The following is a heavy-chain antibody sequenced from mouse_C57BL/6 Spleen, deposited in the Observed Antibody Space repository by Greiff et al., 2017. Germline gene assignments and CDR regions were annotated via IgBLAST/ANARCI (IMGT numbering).Heavy chain of an antibody. CDR1: GYAFSSSW. D-gene: IGHD2-2*01. V-gene: IGHV1-82*01. Sequence: QVQLKESGPELVKPGASVKISCKASGYAFSSSWMNWVKQRPGKGLEWIGRIYPGDGDTNYNGKFKGKATLTADTSSSTAYMQLSSLTSEDSAVYFCARPYGYDGYYFGYWGQSTTLTVSS. CDR3: ARPYGYDGYYFGY. J-gene: IGHJ2*01. CDR2: IYPGDGDT.